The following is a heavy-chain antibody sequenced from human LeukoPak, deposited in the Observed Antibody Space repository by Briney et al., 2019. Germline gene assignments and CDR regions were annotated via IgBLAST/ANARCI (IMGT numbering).Heavy chain of an antibody. D-gene: IGHD3-10*01. CDR3: ATRGGSGSYFDY. CDR1: GYTLTELS. CDR2: FDPEDGET. V-gene: IGHV1-24*01. Sequence: ASVEVSCKVSGYTLTELSMHWVRQAPGKGLEWMGGFDPEDGETIYAQKFQGRVTMTEDTSTDTAYMELSSLRSEDTAVYYCATRGGSGSYFDYWGQGTLVTVSS. J-gene: IGHJ4*02.